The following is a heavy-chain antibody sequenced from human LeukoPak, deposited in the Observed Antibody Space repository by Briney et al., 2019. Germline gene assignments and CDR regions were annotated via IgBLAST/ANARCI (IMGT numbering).Heavy chain of an antibody. CDR2: IIASSGST. CDR3: AKGAYDYVEIGYFDH. CDR1: GFSLSNYA. D-gene: IGHD5-12*01. J-gene: IGHJ4*02. V-gene: IGHV3-23*01. Sequence: GRSLRLSCAPSGFSLSNYAMSWVRQAPGKGLEWVSLIIASSGSTVYADSVKGRFTISRDNSKNTLYLQMNSLRAEDTAVYYCAKGAYDYVEIGYFDHWGQGTLVTVSS.